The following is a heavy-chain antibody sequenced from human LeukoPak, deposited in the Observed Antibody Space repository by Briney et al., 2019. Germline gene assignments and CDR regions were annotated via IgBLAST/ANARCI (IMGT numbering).Heavy chain of an antibody. CDR2: IYYSGST. J-gene: IGHJ6*03. CDR1: GGSLSSSSYY. D-gene: IGHD4-17*01. Sequence: SETLSLTCTVSGGSLSSSSYYWGWIRQPPGRGLEWIGSIYYSGSTYYNPSLKSRVTISVDTSKNQFSLKLSSVTAADTAVYYCARGQASTVRYYYYYMDVWGEGTTVTISS. CDR3: ARGQASTVRYYYYYMDV. V-gene: IGHV4-39*07.